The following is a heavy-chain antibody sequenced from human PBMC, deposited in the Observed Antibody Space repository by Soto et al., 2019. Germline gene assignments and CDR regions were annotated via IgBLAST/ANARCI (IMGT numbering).Heavy chain of an antibody. CDR3: ATYTSLDY. J-gene: IGHJ4*02. Sequence: EVQLVETGGGLIQPGGSLRLSCAASGLTVSNNYMSWVRQAPGKGLEWVSLIYSGGSTLYADSVKGRFTISRDNSENTLFLQMNSLRAEDTAVYFCATYTSLDYWGQGTLVTVSS. CDR2: IYSGGST. CDR1: GLTVSNNY. D-gene: IGHD2-2*02. V-gene: IGHV3-53*02.